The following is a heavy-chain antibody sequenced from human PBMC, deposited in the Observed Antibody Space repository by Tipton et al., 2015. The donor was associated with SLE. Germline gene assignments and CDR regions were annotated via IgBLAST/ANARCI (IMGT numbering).Heavy chain of an antibody. CDR3: AGAAWDYDSSGSGAFDI. Sequence: TLSLTCTVSGGSISSYSWRWIRPPAGEGLEWLGRIFTSGRTNNNPSLKSRVTISVDTSTNQFSLKLSSGTAADTAGYYCAGAAWDYDSSGSGAFDIWGQGTMVTVSS. J-gene: IGHJ3*02. CDR2: IFTSGRT. CDR1: GGSISSYS. V-gene: IGHV4-4*07. D-gene: IGHD3-22*01.